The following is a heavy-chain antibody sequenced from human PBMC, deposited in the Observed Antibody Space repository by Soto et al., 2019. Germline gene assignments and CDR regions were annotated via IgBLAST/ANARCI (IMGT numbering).Heavy chain of an antibody. V-gene: IGHV1-2*04. CDR3: ARELRPRYYYYGMDV. CDR1: GYTFTGYY. J-gene: IGHJ6*02. Sequence: GASVKVSCKASGYTFTGYYMHWVRQAPGQGLEWMGWINPNSGGTNYAQKFQGWVTMTRDTSISTAYMELSRLRSDDTAVYYCARELRPRYYYYGMDVWGQGTTVTVS. CDR2: INPNSGGT.